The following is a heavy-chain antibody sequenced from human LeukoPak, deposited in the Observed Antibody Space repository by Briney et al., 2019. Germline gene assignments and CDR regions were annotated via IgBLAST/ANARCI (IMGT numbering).Heavy chain of an antibody. V-gene: IGHV5-51*01. CDR3: ARQRYRGRDSLPLFDY. CDR1: GYSFTSYW. D-gene: IGHD5-18*01. Sequence: GESLKISCQGSGYSFTSYWIGWVRQMPGKGLEWMGIIYPGDSDTRYSPSFQGQVTISADKSISTAYLQWSSLKASDTAMYYCARQRYRGRDSLPLFDYWGQGTLVTVSS. CDR2: IYPGDSDT. J-gene: IGHJ4*02.